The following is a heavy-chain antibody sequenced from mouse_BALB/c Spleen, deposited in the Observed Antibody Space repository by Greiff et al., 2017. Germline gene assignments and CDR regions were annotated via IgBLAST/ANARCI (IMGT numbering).Heavy chain of an antibody. CDR3: ARGNYYGSSLYWYFDV. D-gene: IGHD1-1*01. Sequence: EVKVVESGGGLVQPGGSRKLSCAASGFTFSSFGMHWVRQAPEKGLEWVAYISSGSSTIYYADTVKGRFTISRDNPKNTLFLQMTSLRSEDTAMYYCARGNYYGSSLYWYFDVWGAGTTVTVSS. CDR2: ISSGSSTI. J-gene: IGHJ1*01. V-gene: IGHV5-17*02. CDR1: GFTFSSFG.